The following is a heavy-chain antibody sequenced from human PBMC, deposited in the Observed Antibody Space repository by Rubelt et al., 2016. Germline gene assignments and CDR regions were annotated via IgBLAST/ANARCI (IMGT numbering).Heavy chain of an antibody. J-gene: IGHJ6*03. CDR1: GDSLSGYY. V-gene: IGHV4-59*01. Sequence: QVHLQESGPGLVKPSETLSLTCDVSGDSLSGYYWTWIRQPPGKGLEWIGYIDYSGSTNYNPSLKSRVTVSSAPTKAPDVFAIKSGCRNPKYNSPVVLACLITGYHPTSVTVTCYM. D-gene: IGHD6-6*01. CDR3: VLACLITGYHPTSVTVTCYM. CDR2: IDYSGST.